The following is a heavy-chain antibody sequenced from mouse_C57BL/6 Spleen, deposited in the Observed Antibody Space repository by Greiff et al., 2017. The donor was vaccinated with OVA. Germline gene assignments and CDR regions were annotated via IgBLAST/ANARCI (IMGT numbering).Heavy chain of an antibody. D-gene: IGHD3-3*01. V-gene: IGHV5-17*01. CDR1: GFTFSDYG. Sequence: EVQVVESGGGLVKPGGSLKLSCAASGFTFSDYGMHWVRQAPEKGLEWVAYISSGSSTIYYADTVKGRFTISRDNAKNTLFLQMTSLRSEDTAMYYCARPWDSYWYFDVWGTGTTVTVSS. CDR2: ISSGSSTI. J-gene: IGHJ1*03. CDR3: ARPWDSYWYFDV.